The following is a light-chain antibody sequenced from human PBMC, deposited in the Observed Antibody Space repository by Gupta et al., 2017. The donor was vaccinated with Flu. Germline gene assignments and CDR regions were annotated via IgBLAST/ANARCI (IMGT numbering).Light chain of an antibody. CDR2: GAS. V-gene: IGKV3-15*01. CDR3: QQYDKWPIT. Sequence: GERATLSCRASQSISIGVAWYQQKPGQAPRLLFSGASPRATGVPARFSGSGSGTDFTLTISSLHSEDSAIYYCQQYDKWPITFGQGTRLEIK. CDR1: QSISIG. J-gene: IGKJ5*01.